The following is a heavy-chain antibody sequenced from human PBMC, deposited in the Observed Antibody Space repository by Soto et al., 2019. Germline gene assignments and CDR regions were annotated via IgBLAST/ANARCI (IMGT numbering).Heavy chain of an antibody. Sequence: SETLSLTCAVSGGSITSGNSYSWSWIRQPPGKGLEWIGSISHTGSTSYNPSLKSRLTMSVDKSKNQFSLRLSSVTAADMAVYYCARAVAPYFGTWFDPWGQGILITVSS. J-gene: IGHJ5*02. CDR1: GGSITSGNSYS. D-gene: IGHD3-10*01. CDR3: ARAVAPYFGTWFDP. V-gene: IGHV4-30-2*01. CDR2: ISHTGST.